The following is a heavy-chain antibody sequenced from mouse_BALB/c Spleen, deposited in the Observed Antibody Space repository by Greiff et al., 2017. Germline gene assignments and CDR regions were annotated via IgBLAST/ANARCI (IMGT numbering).Heavy chain of an antibody. Sequence: EVQLQQSGPGLVKPSQSLSLTCTVTGYSITSDYAWNWIRQFPGNKLEWMGYISYSGSTSYNPSLKSRISITRDTSKNQFFLQLNSVTTEDTATYYCARDGVTGTGFAYWGQGALVTVSA. J-gene: IGHJ3*01. D-gene: IGHD4-1*01. CDR1: GYSITSDYA. CDR3: ARDGVTGTGFAY. CDR2: ISYSGST. V-gene: IGHV3-2*02.